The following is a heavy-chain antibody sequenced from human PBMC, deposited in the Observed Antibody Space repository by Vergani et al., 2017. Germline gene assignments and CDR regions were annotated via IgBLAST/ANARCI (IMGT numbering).Heavy chain of an antibody. CDR3: ARGVPYCSSTSCSNDAFDI. Sequence: QVQLVQSGAEVKKPGASVKVSCKASGYTFSSYDINWVRQATGQGLEWMGWMNPNSGNTGYAQKLQGRDTMTRNTSIRTAYMELSSLRSEDTAVYYCARGVPYCSSTSCSNDAFDIWGQGTMVTVSS. CDR2: MNPNSGNT. V-gene: IGHV1-8*01. J-gene: IGHJ3*02. D-gene: IGHD2-2*01. CDR1: GYTFSSYD.